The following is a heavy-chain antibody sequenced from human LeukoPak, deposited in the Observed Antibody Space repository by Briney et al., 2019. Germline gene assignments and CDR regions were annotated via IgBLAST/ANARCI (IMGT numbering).Heavy chain of an antibody. V-gene: IGHV3-7*01. CDR2: IKQDGSEK. J-gene: IGHJ4*02. Sequence: GGSLRLSCAASGFTFSSYWMSWVRQAPGKGLEWVANIKQDGSEKYYVDSVKGRFTISRDNAKNSLYLQMNSLRAEDMAVYYCARDSEYSSSSVDYWGQGTLVTVSS. CDR1: GFTFSSYW. D-gene: IGHD6-6*01. CDR3: ARDSEYSSSSVDY.